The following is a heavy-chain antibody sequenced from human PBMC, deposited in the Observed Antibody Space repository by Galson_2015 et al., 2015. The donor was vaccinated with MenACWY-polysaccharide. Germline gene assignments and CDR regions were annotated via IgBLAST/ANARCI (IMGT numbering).Heavy chain of an antibody. CDR1: GFTFSSYA. J-gene: IGHJ4*02. V-gene: IGHV3-23*01. D-gene: IGHD6-19*01. CDR3: AKYGIAVAGSLKNHFDY. CDR2: ISSSGGST. Sequence: SLRLSCAASGFTFSSYAMTWVRQAPGKGLEWVSTISSSGGSTYYADSVKGRFTISRDNSKNTLYLQMNSLRAEDTAVYYCAKYGIAVAGSLKNHFDYWGQGTTVTVSS.